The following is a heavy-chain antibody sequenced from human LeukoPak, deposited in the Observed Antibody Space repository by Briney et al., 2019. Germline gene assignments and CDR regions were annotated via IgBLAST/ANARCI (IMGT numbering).Heavy chain of an antibody. D-gene: IGHD2-2*01. V-gene: IGHV3-30-3*02. J-gene: IGHJ4*02. CDR2: ISYDGSNK. CDR3: AKSSPPPQLPLFDY. CDR1: GFTFSSYA. Sequence: GRSLRLSCAASGFTFSSYAMHWVRQAPGKGLEWVAVISYDGSNKYYADSVKGRFTISRDNSKNTLYLQMNSLRAEDTAVYYCAKSSPPPQLPLFDYWGQGTLVTVSS.